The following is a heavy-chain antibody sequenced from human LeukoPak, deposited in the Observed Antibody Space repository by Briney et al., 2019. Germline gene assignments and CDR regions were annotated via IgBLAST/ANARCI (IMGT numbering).Heavy chain of an antibody. CDR1: GGSFSGYY. J-gene: IGHJ4*02. V-gene: IGHV4-34*01. CDR3: ARADYDSSGPILYFDY. D-gene: IGHD3-22*01. CDR2: INHSGCT. Sequence: PSETLSLTCAVYGGSFSGYYWSWIRQPPGKGLEWIGEINHSGCTNYNPSLKSRVTISVDTSKNQFSLKLSSVTAPDTAVYYCARADYDSSGPILYFDYWGQGTLVTVSS.